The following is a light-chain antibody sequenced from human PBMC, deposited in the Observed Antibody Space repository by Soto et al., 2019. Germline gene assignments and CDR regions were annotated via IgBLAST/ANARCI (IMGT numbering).Light chain of an antibody. CDR2: EVN. Sequence: QSVLTQPVFVSGSPGQSITISCTGTSSDVGGYNYVSWYQQHPGKAPKLMIYEVNKRPSGVPDRFSGSKSGNTASLTVSGLQAEDEADYYFSSYAGSTKVFGTWPKVTVL. CDR1: SSDVGGYNY. CDR3: SSYAGSTKV. V-gene: IGLV2-8*01. J-gene: IGLJ1*01.